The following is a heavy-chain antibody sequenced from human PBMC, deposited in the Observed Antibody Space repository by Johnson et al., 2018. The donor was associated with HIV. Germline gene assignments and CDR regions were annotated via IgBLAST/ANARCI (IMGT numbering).Heavy chain of an antibody. J-gene: IGHJ3*02. Sequence: VLLVESGGGLVKPGGSLRLSCAASGLTFTNAWMNWVRQAPGKGLEWAGRIKSKTDGGTPDYAAPVKGRFTISRDDSKNTLYLQMNSLKTEDTAVYYCTTGLSSGKGAFDIWGQGTIVTVSS. D-gene: IGHD5-12*01. CDR2: IKSKTDGGTP. V-gene: IGHV3-15*01. CDR1: GLTFTNAW. CDR3: TTGLSSGKGAFDI.